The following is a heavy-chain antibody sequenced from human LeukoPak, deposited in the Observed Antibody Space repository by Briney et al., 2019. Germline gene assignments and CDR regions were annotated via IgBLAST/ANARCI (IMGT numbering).Heavy chain of an antibody. Sequence: KSGEPQKISCKGSEYSFATYWIGWVRQMPGQGLEWMGIIFPGDSDTRYSPSFQGQVTISADKSISTAYLQWSSLKASDTAIYYCASEYCSGGNCYFDYWGQGTLVTVSS. CDR2: IFPGDSDT. CDR3: ASEYCSGGNCYFDY. V-gene: IGHV5-51*01. J-gene: IGHJ4*02. CDR1: EYSFATYW. D-gene: IGHD2-15*01.